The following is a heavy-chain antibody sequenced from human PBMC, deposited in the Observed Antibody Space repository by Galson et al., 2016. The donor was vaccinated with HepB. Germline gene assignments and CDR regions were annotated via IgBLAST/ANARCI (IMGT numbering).Heavy chain of an antibody. CDR1: GFAFSGSA. J-gene: IGHJ6*02. CDR2: ISYHGSDK. V-gene: IGHV3-30-3*01. CDR3: ARDKSFYYYGMDV. Sequence: SLRLSCAASGFAFSGSAMHWVRQAPGKGLEWVAAISYHGSDKYYADSVKGRVTTSRDTSNNTLYLQMTSLSPEDTAVYYCARDKSFYYYGMDVWGQGTTVTVSS.